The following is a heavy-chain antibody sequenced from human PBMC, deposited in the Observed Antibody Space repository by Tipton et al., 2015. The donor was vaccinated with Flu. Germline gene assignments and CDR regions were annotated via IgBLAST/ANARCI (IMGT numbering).Heavy chain of an antibody. CDR1: GDSIGSPYF. V-gene: IGHV4-38-2*01. J-gene: IGHJ5*02. CDR2: IHQAGTT. Sequence: TLSLTCSVSGDSIGSPYFWGWIRQPPGKGLEWIGNIHQAGTTYYNPSLMSRLTITVDRPKNHFSLRLTSVTAADTAVYYCARRDYSNYVSEPKRRLDPWCQGALVTV. D-gene: IGHD4-11*01. CDR3: ARRDYSNYVSEPKRRLDP.